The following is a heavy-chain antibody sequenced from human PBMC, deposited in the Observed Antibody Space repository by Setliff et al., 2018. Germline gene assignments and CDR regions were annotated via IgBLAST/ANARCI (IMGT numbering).Heavy chain of an antibody. CDR2: IGHTGSI. D-gene: IGHD2-21*02. V-gene: IGHV4-38-2*02. Sequence: LSCAASGFTFSAHYMDWLRQAPGKGLEWVGNIGHTGSINYNPSLKSRLTISRDTSKNQVSLKLNSVTATDTAVYYCARDLGHGGDSDYWGQGILVTVSS. CDR3: ARDLGHGGDSDY. CDR1: GFTFSAHY. J-gene: IGHJ4*02.